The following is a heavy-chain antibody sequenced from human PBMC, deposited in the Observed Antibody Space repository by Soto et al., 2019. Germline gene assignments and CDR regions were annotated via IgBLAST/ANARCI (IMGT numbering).Heavy chain of an antibody. V-gene: IGHV5-51*01. CDR2: IYPGDSDT. CDR3: ARRSGSSPSYRLDV. Sequence: PGASLKISWKGSGYSSISYWIGWVRQMPGKGLEWMGIIYPGDSDTIYSSSFQGQVTISDDKSISTAYLQWSSLKPSATAAYFCARRSGSSPSYRLDVWGQGTTVTVSS. J-gene: IGHJ6*02. D-gene: IGHD1-26*01. CDR1: GYSSISYW.